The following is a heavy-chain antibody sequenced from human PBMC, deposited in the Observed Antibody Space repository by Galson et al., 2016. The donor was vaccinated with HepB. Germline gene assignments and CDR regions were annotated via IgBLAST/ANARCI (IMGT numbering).Heavy chain of an antibody. J-gene: IGHJ1*01. D-gene: IGHD6-13*01. CDR1: GYSFTSYW. V-gene: IGHV5-10-1*01. Sequence: QSGAAVKKPRESLTTSCTGSGYSFTSYWICCVRQMPGKGLERMGRIAPSDSYTNYSPSIQGHVTISADKSTSTAYLQWSNLKASDTAMYYCARLEAAAGISCMRHWGQGTLVSVSS. CDR2: IAPSDSYT. CDR3: ARLEAAAGISCMRH.